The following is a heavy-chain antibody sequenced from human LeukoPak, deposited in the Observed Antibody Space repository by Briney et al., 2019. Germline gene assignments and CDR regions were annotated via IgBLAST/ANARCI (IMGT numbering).Heavy chain of an antibody. V-gene: IGHV4-34*01. CDR1: GGSFSGYY. J-gene: IGHJ4*02. Sequence: SETLSLTCAVYGGSFSGYYWSWIRQPPXXXLEWIGEINHSGSTNYNPSLKSRVTISVDTSKNQFSLKLSSVTAADTAVYYCARDVDTAMVSKQTFDYWGQGTLVTVSS. D-gene: IGHD5-18*01. CDR2: INHSGST. CDR3: ARDVDTAMVSKQTFDY.